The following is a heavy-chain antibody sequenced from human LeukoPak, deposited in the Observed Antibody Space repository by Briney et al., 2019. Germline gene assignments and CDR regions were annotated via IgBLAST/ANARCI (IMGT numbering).Heavy chain of an antibody. V-gene: IGHV3-21*04. Sequence: GGSLRLSCAASGFTFSSYNMNWVRQAPGKGLEWVSSISSSSSYMYYADSVKGRFTISRDNVKNSLYLRMNSLRAEDTAVYYCARDVLAAGATGTFDIWGQGTMVTVSS. CDR1: GFTFSSYN. CDR2: ISSSSSYM. D-gene: IGHD1-14*01. J-gene: IGHJ3*02. CDR3: ARDVLAAGATGTFDI.